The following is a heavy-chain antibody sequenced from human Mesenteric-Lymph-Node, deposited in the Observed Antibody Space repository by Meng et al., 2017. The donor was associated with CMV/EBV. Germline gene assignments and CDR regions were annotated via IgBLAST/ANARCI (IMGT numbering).Heavy chain of an antibody. V-gene: IGHV3-74*01. Sequence: GESLKISCAASGFTFSTYAMSWVRQAPGKGLVWVSRINGDGSTTTYADSVKGRFTISRDNAKNTLYLQMNSLRAEDTAVYYCARVSIAARRGGVYYYYYGMDVWGHGTTVTVSS. D-gene: IGHD6-6*01. J-gene: IGHJ6*02. CDR2: INGDGSTT. CDR1: GFTFSTYA. CDR3: ARVSIAARRGGVYYYYYGMDV.